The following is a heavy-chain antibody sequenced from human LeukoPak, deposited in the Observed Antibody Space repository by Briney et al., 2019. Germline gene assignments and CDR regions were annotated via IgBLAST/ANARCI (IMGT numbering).Heavy chain of an antibody. D-gene: IGHD6-19*01. Sequence: ASVKVSCKASGYTFTSYGISWVRQAPGQGLEWMGWISAYDGNTNYAQKLQGRVTMTTDTSTSTAYMELRSLRSDDTAVYYCAREGSSGWYKTADAFDIWGQGTMVTVSS. V-gene: IGHV1-18*01. J-gene: IGHJ3*02. CDR2: ISAYDGNT. CDR3: AREGSSGWYKTADAFDI. CDR1: GYTFTSYG.